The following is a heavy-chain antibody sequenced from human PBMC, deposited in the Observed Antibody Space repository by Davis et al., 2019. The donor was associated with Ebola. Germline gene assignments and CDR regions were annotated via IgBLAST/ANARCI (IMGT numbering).Heavy chain of an antibody. D-gene: IGHD3-10*01. V-gene: IGHV5-51*01. CDR3: ARQESLYGWIDH. J-gene: IGHJ4*02. Sequence: KVSCKASGYSFTLYWIAWVRQTPGKGLEWMGVIYAGDSDTRYSPSFEGQVTMSVDRSIPTAYLQWSTLKASDTATYYCARQESLYGWIDHWGQGTLVTVSS. CDR1: GYSFTLYW. CDR2: IYAGDSDT.